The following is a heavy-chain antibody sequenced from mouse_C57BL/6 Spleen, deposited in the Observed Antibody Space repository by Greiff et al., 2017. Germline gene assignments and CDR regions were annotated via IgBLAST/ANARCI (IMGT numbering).Heavy chain of an antibody. D-gene: IGHD1-1*01. J-gene: IGHJ4*01. CDR2: IDPETGGT. V-gene: IGHV1-15*01. CDR3: TRDRITTVVAPYYYAMDY. Sequence: VQLQQSGAELVRPGASVTLSCKASGYTFTDYEMHWVKQTPVHGLEWIGAIDPETGGTAYNQKFKGKAILTADKSSSTAYMELRSLTSEDSAVYYCTRDRITTVVAPYYYAMDYWGQGTSVTVSS. CDR1: GYTFTDYE.